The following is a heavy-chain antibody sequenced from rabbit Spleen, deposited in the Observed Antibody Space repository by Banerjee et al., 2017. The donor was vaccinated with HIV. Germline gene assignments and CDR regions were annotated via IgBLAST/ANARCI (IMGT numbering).Heavy chain of an antibody. V-gene: IGHV1S45*01. D-gene: IGHD6-1*01. CDR1: SFSFSDRDV. J-gene: IGHJ4*01. CDR3: VREAGYGGYGDGNL. Sequence: QEQLVESGGGLVKPGASLTLTCKASSFSFSDRDVMCWVRQAPGKGLEWIACINAATGKPVYATWVNGRFTISRENTQNTLYLQLNSLTAADTATYFCVREAGYGGYGDGNLWGPGTLVTVS. CDR2: INAATGKP.